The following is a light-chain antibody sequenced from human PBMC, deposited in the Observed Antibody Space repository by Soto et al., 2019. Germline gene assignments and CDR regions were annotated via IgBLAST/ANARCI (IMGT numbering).Light chain of an antibody. Sequence: EIVLTQSPGTLSLSPGERATLSCRASQSVSSNLLAWYQQKPGQAPRLLIYGATNMATGIPDRFSGSGSGTDFTLTISRLEPEDFAVYYCQQYGSSPRTFGQGTKVDIK. CDR2: GAT. V-gene: IGKV3-20*01. J-gene: IGKJ1*01. CDR3: QQYGSSPRT. CDR1: QSVSSNL.